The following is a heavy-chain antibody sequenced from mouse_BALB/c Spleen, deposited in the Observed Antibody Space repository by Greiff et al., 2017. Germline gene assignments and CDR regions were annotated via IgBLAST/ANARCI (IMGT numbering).Heavy chain of an antibody. Sequence: EVQLVESGPGLVKPSQSLSLTCTVTGYSITSDYAWNWIRQFPGNKLEWMGYISYSGSTSYNPSLKSRISITRDTSKNQFFLQLNSVTTEDTATYYCADGYYWYFDVWGAGTTVTVSS. V-gene: IGHV3-2*02. CDR1: GYSITSDYA. D-gene: IGHD2-3*01. CDR2: ISYSGST. CDR3: ADGYYWYFDV. J-gene: IGHJ1*01.